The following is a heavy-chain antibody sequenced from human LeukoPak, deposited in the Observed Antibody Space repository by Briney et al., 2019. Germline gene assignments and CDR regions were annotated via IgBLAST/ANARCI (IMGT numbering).Heavy chain of an antibody. CDR1: GGTFSNYA. D-gene: IGHD2-2*01. CDR2: IIPIFGTA. CDR3: ARSRSLGYCSSTSCFRFDY. Sequence: SVKVSCKASGGTFSNYAISWVRQAPGQGLEWMGGIIPIFGTANYAQKFQGRVTITADESTSTAYMELSSLRSEDTAVYYCARSRSLGYCSSTSCFRFDYWGQGTLVTVSS. J-gene: IGHJ4*02. V-gene: IGHV1-69*13.